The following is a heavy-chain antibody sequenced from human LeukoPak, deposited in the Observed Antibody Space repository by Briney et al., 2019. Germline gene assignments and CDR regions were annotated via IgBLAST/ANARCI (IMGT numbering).Heavy chain of an antibody. D-gene: IGHD2-2*01. Sequence: ASVKVSCKASGYTFTNYYMHWVRQAPGQGLEWMGIINPSGGSTSYAQKFQGRVTMTRDTSTSTVYMELSSLRSEDTAVYYCARAGWSGPYQVLEMDIWGQGTMVTVSS. CDR1: GYTFTNYY. CDR2: INPSGGST. J-gene: IGHJ3*02. V-gene: IGHV1-46*01. CDR3: ARAGWSGPYQVLEMDI.